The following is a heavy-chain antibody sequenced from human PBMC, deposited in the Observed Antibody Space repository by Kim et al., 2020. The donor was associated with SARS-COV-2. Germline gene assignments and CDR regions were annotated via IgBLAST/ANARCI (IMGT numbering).Heavy chain of an antibody. V-gene: IGHV3-21*01. Sequence: DSVKGRFTIPRDNDKNSLYLQMTSLRAEDTAVYYCARDPPPIAVAGTSDYWGQGTLVTVSS. J-gene: IGHJ4*02. D-gene: IGHD6-19*01. CDR3: ARDPPPIAVAGTSDY.